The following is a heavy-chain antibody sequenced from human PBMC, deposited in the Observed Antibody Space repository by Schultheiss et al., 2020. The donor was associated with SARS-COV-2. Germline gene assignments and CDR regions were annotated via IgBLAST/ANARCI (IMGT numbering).Heavy chain of an antibody. J-gene: IGHJ3*02. CDR3: ARDLRGTANAFDI. CDR2: INHSGST. CDR1: GGSFSGYY. D-gene: IGHD1-7*01. Sequence: SETLSLTCAVYGGSFSGYYWTWIRQPPGKGLEWIGEINHSGSTNYNPSLKSRVTISVDKSKNQFSLKLSSVTAADTAVYYCARDLRGTANAFDIWGQGTMVTVSS. V-gene: IGHV4-34*01.